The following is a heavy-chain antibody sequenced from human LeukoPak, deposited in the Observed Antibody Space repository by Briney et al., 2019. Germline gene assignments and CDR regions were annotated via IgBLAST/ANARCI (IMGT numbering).Heavy chain of an antibody. CDR2: ISGGGDAT. V-gene: IGHV3-23*01. CDR1: DFSFITYA. CDR3: ARAIYSSSYFY. Sequence: GGSLRLSCAASDFSFITYAMSWVRQAPGKGLEWVSTISGGGDATYYADSVKGRFTISRDNSKNTLYLQMNSLRAEDTAVYYCARAIYSSSYFYWGQGTLVTVSS. J-gene: IGHJ4*02. D-gene: IGHD6-13*01.